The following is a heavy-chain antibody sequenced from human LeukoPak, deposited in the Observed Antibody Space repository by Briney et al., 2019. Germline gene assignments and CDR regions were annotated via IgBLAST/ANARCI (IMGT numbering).Heavy chain of an antibody. CDR3: ARLSAAAARWGFDY. D-gene: IGHD6-13*01. J-gene: IGHJ4*02. Sequence: SETLSLTCTVSGGSISNYYWSWIRQPPGKGLEWIGSIYYSGSTYYNPSLKSRVTISVDTSKNQFSLKLSSVTAADTAVYYCARLSAAAARWGFDYWGQGTLVTVSS. CDR2: IYYSGST. V-gene: IGHV4-39*01. CDR1: GGSISNYY.